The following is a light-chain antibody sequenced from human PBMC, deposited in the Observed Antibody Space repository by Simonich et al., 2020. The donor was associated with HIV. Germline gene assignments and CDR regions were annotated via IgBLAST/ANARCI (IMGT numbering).Light chain of an antibody. CDR1: QGISNY. Sequence: DIQMTQSPSAMSASVGDRVTITCRASQGISNYLAWFQQRPGKVPKRLIFAASNLQSGVPSTFSGSGSGTEFTLTISSLQPEDLPTYYCLQHNSYPLTFGPGTKVDIK. CDR2: AAS. V-gene: IGKV1-17*03. J-gene: IGKJ3*01. CDR3: LQHNSYPLT.